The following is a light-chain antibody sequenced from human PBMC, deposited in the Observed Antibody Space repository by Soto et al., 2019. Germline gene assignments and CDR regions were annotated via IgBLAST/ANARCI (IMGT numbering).Light chain of an antibody. CDR1: RSDVGTYNY. CDR2: EVT. V-gene: IGLV2-14*01. Sequence: QSALTQPASGSGSPGQSIAISCTGTRSDVGTYNYVSWYQQHPGKAPKLMISEVTNRPSGVSDRFSGSKSGNTASLTISGLQAEDDADYYCSSFTSRFTFVFGTGIKLTVL. J-gene: IGLJ1*01. CDR3: SSFTSRFTFV.